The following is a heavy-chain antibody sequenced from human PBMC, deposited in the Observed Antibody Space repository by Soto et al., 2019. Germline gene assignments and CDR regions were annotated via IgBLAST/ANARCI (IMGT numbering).Heavy chain of an antibody. V-gene: IGHV3-23*01. CDR2: ISGGGGST. D-gene: IGHD3-3*01. CDR3: VKDEEAELLFGVVTISRFDS. Sequence: EVQLLESGGGLVQPGGSLRLSCAASGFTFSNYAMGWVRQAPGKGLEWVSGISGGGGSTYYADSVKGRFTISRDQSKNTLFLQMYSLGAEDTALYYCVKDEEAELLFGVVTISRFDSWGQGTLVTVSS. CDR1: GFTFSNYA. J-gene: IGHJ4*02.